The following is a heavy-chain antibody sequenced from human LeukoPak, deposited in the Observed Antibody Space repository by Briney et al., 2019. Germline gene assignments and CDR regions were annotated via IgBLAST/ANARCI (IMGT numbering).Heavy chain of an antibody. J-gene: IGHJ4*02. CDR2: IWYNGNT. CDR1: GFTFSTYG. Sequence: GRSLRLSCAASGFTFSTYGMHWVRQAPGKGLEWVSDIWYNGNTYYADSVKGRFTIPRDNSKSTLYLQMNSLRAEDTAVYYCAREEGVDGTSGINNWGQGTLVIVSS. D-gene: IGHD4-23*01. V-gene: IGHV3-33*01. CDR3: AREEGVDGTSGINN.